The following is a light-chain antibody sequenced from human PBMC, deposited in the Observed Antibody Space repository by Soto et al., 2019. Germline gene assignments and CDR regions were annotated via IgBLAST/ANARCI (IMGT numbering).Light chain of an antibody. CDR1: SSDVGGYNY. CDR3: SSYAGSNNLGV. V-gene: IGLV2-8*01. CDR2: EVS. J-gene: IGLJ1*01. Sequence: QSALTQPPSASVSPGQSVTISCTGTSSDVGGYNYVSWYQQHPGKAPKLMIYEVSKRPSGVPDRFSGSKSGNTASLTVSGLQVEDEADYYCSSYAGSNNLGVFGTGTKVTVL.